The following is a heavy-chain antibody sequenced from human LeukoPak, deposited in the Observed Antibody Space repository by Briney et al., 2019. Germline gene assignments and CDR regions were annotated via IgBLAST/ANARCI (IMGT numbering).Heavy chain of an antibody. CDR2: INHSGST. Sequence: KPSETLSLTCAVYGGSFSGYYWSWIRQPPGKGLEWVGEINHSGSTNYNPSLKSRVTISVDTSKNQFSLKLSSVTAADTAVYYCARVPTNYCSGGSCYSDYWGQGTLVTVSS. CDR1: GGSFSGYY. V-gene: IGHV4-34*01. CDR3: ARVPTNYCSGGSCYSDY. J-gene: IGHJ4*02. D-gene: IGHD2-15*01.